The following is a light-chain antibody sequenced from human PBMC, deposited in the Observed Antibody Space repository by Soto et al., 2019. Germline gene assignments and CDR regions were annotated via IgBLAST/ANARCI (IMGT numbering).Light chain of an antibody. J-gene: IGKJ2*01. V-gene: IGKV3-20*01. Sequence: EIVLTQSPGTLSLSPGERATLSCRASQSVSSSYLAWYQQKPGQAPRLLSYGASSRATGIPDRFSGSGSGTDFTLTISRLEPEDFEVYYCQQYVSSPYTFGQGTKLEI. CDR2: GAS. CDR1: QSVSSSY. CDR3: QQYVSSPYT.